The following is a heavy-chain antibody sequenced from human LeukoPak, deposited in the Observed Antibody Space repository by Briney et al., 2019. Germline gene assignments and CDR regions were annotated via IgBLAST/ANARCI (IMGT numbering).Heavy chain of an antibody. D-gene: IGHD1-1*01. Sequence: SQTLSLTCAISGDSVSSNSAAWNWIRQSPSRGLEWLGRTYFRSKWCNDYAVSVKSRIIINADTSKNHFSLQLNSVTPEDTAVYFCARNGIGTTYHAFGIWGQGTMVTVSS. CDR2: TYFRSKWCN. J-gene: IGHJ3*02. CDR1: GDSVSSNSAA. CDR3: ARNGIGTTYHAFGI. V-gene: IGHV6-1*01.